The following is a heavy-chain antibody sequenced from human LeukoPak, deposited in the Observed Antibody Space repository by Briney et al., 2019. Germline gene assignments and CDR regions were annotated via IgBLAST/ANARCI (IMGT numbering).Heavy chain of an antibody. Sequence: GGSLRLSCAASGFTFSSYWMSWVRQAPGKGLEWVSAISGSGGSTYYADSVKGRFTISRDNSKNTLYLQMNSLRAEDTAVYYCAKDLYGSGSYLDYWGQGTLVTVSS. CDR3: AKDLYGSGSYLDY. CDR1: GFTFSSYW. J-gene: IGHJ4*02. D-gene: IGHD3-10*01. CDR2: ISGSGGST. V-gene: IGHV3-23*01.